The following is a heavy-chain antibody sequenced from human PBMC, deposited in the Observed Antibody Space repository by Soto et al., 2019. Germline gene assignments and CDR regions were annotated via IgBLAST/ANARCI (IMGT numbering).Heavy chain of an antibody. CDR2: INGDGSTT. J-gene: IGHJ4*02. CDR3: ARGRSGSYSFDY. Sequence: PGGSLRLSCAASGFTLSSYWIHWVRPAPGKGLVWVSRINGDGSTTNYADSLRGRFTISRDNAKNTVFLQMNSLRAEDTAVYYCARGRSGSYSFDYWGQGTLVTVSS. CDR1: GFTLSSYW. V-gene: IGHV3-74*01. D-gene: IGHD3-10*01.